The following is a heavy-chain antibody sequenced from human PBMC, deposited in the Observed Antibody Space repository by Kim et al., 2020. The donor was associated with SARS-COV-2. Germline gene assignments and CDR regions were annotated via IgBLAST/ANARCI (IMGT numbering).Heavy chain of an antibody. CDR2: ISSSSSYI. CDR1: GFTFSSYS. D-gene: IGHD3-22*01. Sequence: GGSLRLSCAASGFTFSSYSMNWVRQAPGKGLEWVSSISSSSSYIYYADSVKGRFTISRDNAKNSLYLQMNSLRAEDTAVYYCARGESYDSSGDYFDYWGQGTLVTVSS. CDR3: ARGESYDSSGDYFDY. V-gene: IGHV3-21*01. J-gene: IGHJ4*02.